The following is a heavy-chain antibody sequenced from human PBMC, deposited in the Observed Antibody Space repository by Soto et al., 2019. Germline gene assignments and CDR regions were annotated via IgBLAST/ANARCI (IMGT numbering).Heavy chain of an antibody. CDR1: GYSFTTFW. D-gene: IGHD5-12*01. Sequence: GESLKISCKGSGYSFTTFWITWVRQMPGKGLEWMGTVDPRDSYTNYSPSFQGHVTISADKSISTAYLQWSSLKASDTAVYYCAWRSGYDVFDYWGQGTLVTVSS. V-gene: IGHV5-10-1*01. CDR2: VDPRDSYT. CDR3: AWRSGYDVFDY. J-gene: IGHJ4*02.